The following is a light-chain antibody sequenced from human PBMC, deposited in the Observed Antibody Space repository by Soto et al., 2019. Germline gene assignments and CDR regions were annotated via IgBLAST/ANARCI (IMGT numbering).Light chain of an antibody. CDR2: DVS. Sequence: QSVLTQPASVSGSPGQSITISCTGTSSDVGGYNYVSWYQHHPGKAPKLVIYDVSDRPSGVSNRFSGSKSGNTASLTIFGLQAEDEADFYCSSYTSSSTVVFGGGTKVTVL. J-gene: IGLJ2*01. CDR3: SSYTSSSTVV. V-gene: IGLV2-14*03. CDR1: SSDVGGYNY.